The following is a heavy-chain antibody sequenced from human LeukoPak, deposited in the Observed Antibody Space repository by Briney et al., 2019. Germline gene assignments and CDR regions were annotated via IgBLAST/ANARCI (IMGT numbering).Heavy chain of an antibody. D-gene: IGHD6-19*01. CDR2: ISGSGGST. V-gene: IGHV3-23*01. Sequence: GGSLRLSCAASGFTVSRNYMSWVRQAPGKGLEWVSAISGSGGSTYYADSVKGRFTISRDNSKNTLYLQMNSLRAEDTAVYYCAKSTLSGYSSGWYQGAWGQGTLVTVSS. CDR1: GFTVSRNY. J-gene: IGHJ5*02. CDR3: AKSTLSGYSSGWYQGA.